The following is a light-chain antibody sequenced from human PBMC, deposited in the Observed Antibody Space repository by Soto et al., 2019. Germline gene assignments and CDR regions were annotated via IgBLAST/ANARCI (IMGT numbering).Light chain of an antibody. CDR1: TGAVTSGHY. V-gene: IGLV7-46*01. CDR3: LLSYSGAPYVV. CDR2: DTS. J-gene: IGLJ2*01. Sequence: QAVVTQEPSLTVSPGGTVTLTCGSSTGAVTSGHYPYWFQQKPGQAPRTLIYDTSNKHSWTPARFSGSLLGGKAALTLSGAQPEDEAEYCCLLSYSGAPYVVFGGGTKLTVL.